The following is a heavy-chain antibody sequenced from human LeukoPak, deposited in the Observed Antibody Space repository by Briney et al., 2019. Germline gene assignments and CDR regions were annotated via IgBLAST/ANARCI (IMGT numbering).Heavy chain of an antibody. V-gene: IGHV3-30*18. D-gene: IGHD3-10*01. CDR2: ISYDGSSK. CDR3: AKAQESLGSGSFFNY. Sequence: GGSLGLSCAASRFTFSSYGMHWVRQAPGKGLEWVAVISYDGSSKYYADSVKGRFTISRDNSKNTLWLQMNSLRAEDTAVYFCAKAQESLGSGSFFNYWGQGTLVTVSS. CDR1: RFTFSSYG. J-gene: IGHJ4*02.